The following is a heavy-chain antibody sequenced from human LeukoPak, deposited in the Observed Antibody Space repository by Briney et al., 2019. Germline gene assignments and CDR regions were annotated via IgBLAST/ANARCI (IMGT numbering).Heavy chain of an antibody. V-gene: IGHV3-30*02. CDR3: AKEYYGSGSYSYYCYYMDV. CDR2: IRYVGSNK. Sequence: PGGSLRLSCAASGFTFSSYGMHWVRQAPGKGLEWVAFIRYVGSNKYYADSVKGRFTISRDNSKNTLYLQMNSLRAEDTAVYYCAKEYYGSGSYSYYCYYMDVWGKGTTVTVSS. CDR1: GFTFSSYG. J-gene: IGHJ6*03. D-gene: IGHD3-10*01.